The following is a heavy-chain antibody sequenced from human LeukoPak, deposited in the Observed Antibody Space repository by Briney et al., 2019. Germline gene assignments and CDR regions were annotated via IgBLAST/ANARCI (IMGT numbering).Heavy chain of an antibody. J-gene: IGHJ4*02. Sequence: GGSLRLSCAASRFTFSSYGMHWVRQAPGNGLEWVAVISYDGSNKYYADSVKGRFTISRDNSKNTLYLQMNSLRAEDTAVYYCAKGLYSSSWYGIDYWGQGTLVTVSS. CDR1: RFTFSSYG. V-gene: IGHV3-30*18. D-gene: IGHD6-13*01. CDR3: AKGLYSSSWYGIDY. CDR2: ISYDGSNK.